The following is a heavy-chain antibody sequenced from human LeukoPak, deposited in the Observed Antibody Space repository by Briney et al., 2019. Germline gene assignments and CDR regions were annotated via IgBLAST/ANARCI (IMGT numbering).Heavy chain of an antibody. J-gene: IGHJ4*02. CDR2: IKDDGSDK. D-gene: IGHD3-16*01. CDR1: GFTFSSAW. V-gene: IGHV3-7*01. Sequence: GGSLRLSCAASGFTFSSAWMTWVRQAPGKGLEWVATIKDDGSDKYYVDSVKGRFTISRDNAKKSLWLQMNSLRVENTAMYYCADLGSRDWGQGTLVTVSS. CDR3: ADLGSRD.